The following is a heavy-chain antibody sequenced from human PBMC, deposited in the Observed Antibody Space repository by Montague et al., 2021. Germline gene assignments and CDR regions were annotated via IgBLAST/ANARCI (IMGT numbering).Heavy chain of an antibody. V-gene: IGHV3-7*01. D-gene: IGHD4-17*01. CDR2: IKQDGLEK. CDR1: GFVFSSYW. CDR3: AKGGTTAMTPSSA. Sequence: SLRLSCPASGFVFSSYWMTWVRRAPGKGLEWVANIKQDGLEKYYVESVRGRFTISRDNDKDSLYLQMNSLGVEDTAMYYCAKGGTTAMTPSSAWGHGTLVTVSS. J-gene: IGHJ5*01.